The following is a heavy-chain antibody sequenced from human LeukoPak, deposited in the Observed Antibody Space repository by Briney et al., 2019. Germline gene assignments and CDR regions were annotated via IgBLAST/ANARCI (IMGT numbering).Heavy chain of an antibody. CDR2: INSAGRST. V-gene: IGHV3-74*01. D-gene: IGHD3-9*01. CDR3: ARDYDILTGYYLFDY. CDR1: GFTFSKYW. Sequence: PGGSLRLSCAASGFTFSKYWMHWVRQAPGKGLVWVSRINSAGRSTSYADSVKGRFTISRDNAKNTLYLQKNSLRAEDTAVYYCARDYDILTGYYLFDYWGQGTLVTVSS. J-gene: IGHJ4*02.